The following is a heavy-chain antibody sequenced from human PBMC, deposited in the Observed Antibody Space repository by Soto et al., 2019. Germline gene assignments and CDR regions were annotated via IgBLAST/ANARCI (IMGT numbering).Heavy chain of an antibody. J-gene: IGHJ5*02. Sequence: SETLSLTCSVSGGSVSSESYYWSWIRQTPGKGLEWIGNVENSGSTKYNPSLKSRVTISVDTSKNQFSLKLSSETGADTAVYYCARERGDSHWIDPWGQGTLVTVSS. CDR2: VENSGST. CDR3: ARERGDSHWIDP. D-gene: IGHD2-21*01. V-gene: IGHV4-61*01. CDR1: GGSVSSESYY.